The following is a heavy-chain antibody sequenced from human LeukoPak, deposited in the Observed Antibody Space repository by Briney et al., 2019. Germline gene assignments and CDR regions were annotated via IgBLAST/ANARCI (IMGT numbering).Heavy chain of an antibody. D-gene: IGHD4-17*01. J-gene: IGHJ5*02. CDR1: GYTLTGLS. Sequence: ASVKVSCKVPGYTLTGLSMHWVRQAPGKGLEWMGGFDPEDGEIVYAQRFKGRVTMTEDTSPDTAYMELSSQSSEDTAVYYCATGGTSDYDLNWFDPWGQGTLVTVSS. CDR2: FDPEDGEI. V-gene: IGHV1-24*01. CDR3: ATGGTSDYDLNWFDP.